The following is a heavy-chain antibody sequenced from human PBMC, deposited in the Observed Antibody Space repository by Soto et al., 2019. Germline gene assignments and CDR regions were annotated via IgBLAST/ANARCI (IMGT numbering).Heavy chain of an antibody. D-gene: IGHD6-19*01. Sequence: SETLSLTCTVSGGSISSSSYYWGWIRQPPGKGLEWIGSIYYSGSTYYNPSLKSRVTISVDTSKNQFSLKLSSVTAADTAVYYCARFIAVAGLPTGNWFDPWGQGTLVTVSS. V-gene: IGHV4-39*01. CDR3: ARFIAVAGLPTGNWFDP. CDR1: GGSISSSSYY. J-gene: IGHJ5*02. CDR2: IYYSGST.